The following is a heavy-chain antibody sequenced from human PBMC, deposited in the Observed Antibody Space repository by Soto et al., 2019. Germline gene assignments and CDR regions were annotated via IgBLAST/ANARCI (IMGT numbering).Heavy chain of an antibody. CDR2: INHSGST. Sequence: SETLSLTCAVYGGSFSGYYWSWIRQPPGKGLEWIGEINHSGSTNYNPSLKSRVTISVDTSKNQFSLKLSSVTAADTAVYYCARGQEGYDYDWGQGTLVTVSS. CDR1: GGSFSGYY. CDR3: ARGQEGYDYD. D-gene: IGHD3-16*01. J-gene: IGHJ4*02. V-gene: IGHV4-34*01.